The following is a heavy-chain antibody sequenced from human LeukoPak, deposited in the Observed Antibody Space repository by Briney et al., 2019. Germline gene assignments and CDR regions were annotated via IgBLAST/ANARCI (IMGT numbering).Heavy chain of an antibody. CDR2: IRSKASSYTT. CDR1: GFDFSGFY. Sequence: GGSLRLSCAASGFDFSGFYMHWVRQASGRGLGWVGLIRSKASSYTTVYAASMKGRFTISRDDSKNTAYLQMNSLKAEDTAVYYCTRQDCSGGSCSYVDYWGQGTLVTVSS. V-gene: IGHV3-73*01. D-gene: IGHD2-15*01. CDR3: TRQDCSGGSCSYVDY. J-gene: IGHJ4*02.